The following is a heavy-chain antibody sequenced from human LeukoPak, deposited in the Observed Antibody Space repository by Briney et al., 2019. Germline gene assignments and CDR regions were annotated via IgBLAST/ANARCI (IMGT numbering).Heavy chain of an antibody. Sequence: GESLRLSCAASGFIMSNNYMSWVRQAPGKGPESVSVIYDGGITYYTDSVKGRFTISRDDSTNTLHLQMNSLRVDDTAVYYCARDRDYSGSGSPDSWGQGTLVTVS. D-gene: IGHD3-10*01. V-gene: IGHV3-66*01. CDR2: IYDGGIT. CDR1: GFIMSNNY. J-gene: IGHJ4*02. CDR3: ARDRDYSGSGSPDS.